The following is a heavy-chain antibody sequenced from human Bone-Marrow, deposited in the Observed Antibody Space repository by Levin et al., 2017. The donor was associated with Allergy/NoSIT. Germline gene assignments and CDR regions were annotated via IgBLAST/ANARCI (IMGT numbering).Heavy chain of an antibody. V-gene: IGHV3-74*01. J-gene: IGHJ4*02. CDR2: INSDGSST. CDR1: GFTFSNYW. Sequence: ASVKVSYAASGFTFSNYWMHWVRQAAGKGLVWVSRINSDGSSTSYADSVKGRFTISRDNAKNTLYLQMNSLRAEDTALYYCARATTSGSIGYWGQGTLVTVSS. D-gene: IGHD1-26*01. CDR3: ARATTSGSIGY.